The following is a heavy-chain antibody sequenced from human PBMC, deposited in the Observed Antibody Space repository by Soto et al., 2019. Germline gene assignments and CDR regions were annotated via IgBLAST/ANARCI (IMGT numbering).Heavy chain of an antibody. CDR2: ISSSSSYI. J-gene: IGHJ1*01. V-gene: IGHV3-21*01. CDR3: ARARGGAKGGLEYFQH. D-gene: IGHD1-26*01. Sequence: GSLRLSCAASGFTFSSYSMNWVRQAPGKGLEWVSSISSSSSYIYYADSVKGRFTISRDNAKNSLYLQMNSLRAEDTAVYYCARARGGAKGGLEYFQHWSQGTLVTVSS. CDR1: GFTFSSYS.